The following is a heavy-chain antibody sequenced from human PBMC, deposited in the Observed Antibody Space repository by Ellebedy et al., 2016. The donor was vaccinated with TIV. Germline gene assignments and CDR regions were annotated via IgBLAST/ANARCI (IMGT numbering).Heavy chain of an antibody. V-gene: IGHV4-59*11. CDR1: GDSITSHF. J-gene: IGHJ4*02. CDR2: VSSSGNT. CDR3: ARTFTERLGGLTTHWVLDY. D-gene: IGHD2/OR15-2a*01. Sequence: SETLSLTCTVSGDSITSHFWSWIRRPPGKGLEWIGYVSSSGNTNYSPSLKSQVSISVDTSKNQFSLKVKSVTAADTAIYYCARTFTERLGGLTTHWVLDYWGQGTLVTASS.